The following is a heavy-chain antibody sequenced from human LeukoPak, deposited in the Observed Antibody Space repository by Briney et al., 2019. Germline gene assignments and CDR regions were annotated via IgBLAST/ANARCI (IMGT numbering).Heavy chain of an antibody. J-gene: IGHJ3*02. CDR3: ARGSEDSSGYYYRDDAFDI. V-gene: IGHV5-51*04. CDR1: GYSFTSYW. CDR2: IYPSDSDT. Sequence: GESLKISCKGSGYSFTSYWIGWVRQMPGKGLEWMGIIYPSDSDTRYRPSFQGQVTISADKLISTAYLQWSSLKASDTAMYYCARGSEDSSGYYYRDDAFDIWGQGTMVTVSS. D-gene: IGHD3-22*01.